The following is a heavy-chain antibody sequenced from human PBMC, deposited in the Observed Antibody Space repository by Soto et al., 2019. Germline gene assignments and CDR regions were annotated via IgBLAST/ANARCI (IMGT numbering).Heavy chain of an antibody. CDR1: GFTFSSYA. CDR2: ISYDGSNK. J-gene: IGHJ4*02. D-gene: IGHD5-18*01. V-gene: IGHV3-30-3*01. CDR3: ARERGYSYAFDY. Sequence: GGSLRLSCAASGFTFSSYAMHWVRQAPGKGLEWVAVISYDGSNKYYADSVKGRFTISRDNSKNTLYLQMNSLRAEDTAVYYCARERGYSYAFDYWGQGTLVTVSS.